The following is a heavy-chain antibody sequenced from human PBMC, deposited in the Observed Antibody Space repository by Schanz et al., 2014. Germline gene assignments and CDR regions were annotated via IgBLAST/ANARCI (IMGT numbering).Heavy chain of an antibody. V-gene: IGHV1-2*06. CDR2: INPNSGGT. D-gene: IGHD5-12*01. CDR3: AREMLDIVATMDDDAFDI. J-gene: IGHJ3*02. CDR1: RFTFTGYY. Sequence: QVQLVQSGAEVKKPGASVKVSCKASRFTFTGYYMHWVRQAPGQGLEWMGRINPNSGGTNYAQKFQGRVTMTRDTSISTAYMEMSRLISDDTAVYYCAREMLDIVATMDDDAFDIWGQGTMVTVSS.